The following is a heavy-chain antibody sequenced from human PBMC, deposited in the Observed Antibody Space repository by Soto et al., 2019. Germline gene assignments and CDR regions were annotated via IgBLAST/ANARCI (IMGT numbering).Heavy chain of an antibody. J-gene: IGHJ4*02. V-gene: IGHV3-23*01. Sequence: GGSLRLSCAASGFTFSSYAMSWVRQAPGKGLEWVSAISGSGGSTYYADSVKGRFTISRDNSKNTLYLQMNSLRAEDTAVYYCAKEGTRSGGLWFGEINWGQGTLVTVSS. CDR3: AKEGTRSGGLWFGEIN. CDR2: ISGSGGST. CDR1: GFTFSSYA. D-gene: IGHD3-10*01.